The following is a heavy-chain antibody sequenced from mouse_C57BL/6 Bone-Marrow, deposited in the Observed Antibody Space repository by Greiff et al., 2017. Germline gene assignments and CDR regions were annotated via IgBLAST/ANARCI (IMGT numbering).Heavy chain of an antibody. CDR2: IDPSDSNT. Sequence: QVQLQQSGAELVMPGASVKLSCKASGYTFTSYWMHWVKQRPGKGLEWIGEIDPSDSNTNYNQKFKGKSTMTVDKSSSTAYMQLSSLTSEDSAVYYCAREGRTGTDYWGRGTTLTVTS. CDR3: AREGRTGTDY. J-gene: IGHJ2*01. CDR1: GYTFTSYW. V-gene: IGHV1-69*01. D-gene: IGHD4-1*01.